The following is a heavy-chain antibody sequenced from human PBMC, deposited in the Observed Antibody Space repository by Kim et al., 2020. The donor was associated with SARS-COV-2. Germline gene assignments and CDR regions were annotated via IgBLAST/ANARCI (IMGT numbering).Heavy chain of an antibody. V-gene: IGHV3-23*01. CDR1: GFTFDTYA. Sequence: GGSLRLSCVASGFTFDTYAMSWVRQAPGKGLEWVSVISGNGANKFYADSVRGRLTVSRDNSKNTLYLQMNSLRDEDTALYYCAKVVVMDGYNYYYYGMDVWGQGTAVTVSS. CDR2: ISGNGANK. D-gene: IGHD3-22*01. J-gene: IGHJ6*02. CDR3: AKVVVMDGYNYYYYGMDV.